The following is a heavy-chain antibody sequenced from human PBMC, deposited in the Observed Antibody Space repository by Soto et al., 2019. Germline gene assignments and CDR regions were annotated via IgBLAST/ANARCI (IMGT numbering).Heavy chain of an antibody. V-gene: IGHV3-33*01. CDR1: GFTFSSYG. CDR3: ASVHYDFRSGTNRSGYDLNY. CDR2: IWYDGSNK. Sequence: QVQLVESGGGVVQPGRSLRLSCAASGFTFSSYGMHWVRQAPGKGLEWVAVIWYDGSNKYYADSVKGRFTISRDNSKNTLYLQMNSLRAEDTAVYYCASVHYDFRSGTNRSGYDLNYWGQGTLVTVSS. D-gene: IGHD3-3*01. J-gene: IGHJ4*02.